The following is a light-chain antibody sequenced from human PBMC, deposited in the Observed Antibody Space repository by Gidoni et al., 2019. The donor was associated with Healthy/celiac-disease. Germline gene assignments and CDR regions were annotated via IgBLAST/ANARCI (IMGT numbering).Light chain of an antibody. CDR2: DAS. CDR3: QQRSNWPTWT. CDR1: RSVSSY. V-gene: IGKV3-11*01. J-gene: IGKJ1*01. Sequence: EIVLTQSPATLSLSPGERATLSCRASRSVSSYLAWYQLKPGQAPRLLIYDASNRATGTPARCSGSGSGTDFTLTISSLEPEDFAVYYCQQRSNWPTWTFGQGTKVEIK.